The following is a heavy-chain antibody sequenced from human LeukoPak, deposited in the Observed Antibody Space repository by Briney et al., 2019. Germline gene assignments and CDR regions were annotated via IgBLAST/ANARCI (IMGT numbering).Heavy chain of an antibody. CDR3: ARAFADYYGSGSYYLGAFDI. V-gene: IGHV3-20*04. CDR1: GFPFDDYG. D-gene: IGHD3-10*01. CDR2: INWNGGST. J-gene: IGHJ3*02. Sequence: GSLRLSCAASGFPFDDYGMSWVRPAPGKGLEWVSGINWNGGSTGYADSVKGRFTISRDNAKNSLYLQMNSLRAEDTALYYCARAFADYYGSGSYYLGAFDIWGQGTMVTVSS.